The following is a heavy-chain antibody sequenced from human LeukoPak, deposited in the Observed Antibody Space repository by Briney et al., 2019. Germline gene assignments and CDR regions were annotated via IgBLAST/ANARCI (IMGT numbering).Heavy chain of an antibody. CDR2: ISAYNGNT. Sequence: ASVKVSCKASGYTFTSYGISWVRQAPGQGLEWMGWISAYNGNTNYAQKLQGRVTMTTDTFTSTAYMELRGLRSDDTAVYYCARVVQDYYGSGSYYWNPFDYWGQGTLVTVSS. CDR1: GYTFTSYG. V-gene: IGHV1-18*01. D-gene: IGHD3-10*01. CDR3: ARVVQDYYGSGSYYWNPFDY. J-gene: IGHJ4*02.